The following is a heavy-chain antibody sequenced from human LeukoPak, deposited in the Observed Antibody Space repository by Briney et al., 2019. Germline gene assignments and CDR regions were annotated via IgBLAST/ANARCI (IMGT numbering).Heavy chain of an antibody. CDR3: AREVGRGFDY. Sequence: ASVKVSCKASGYTLTSYDINWVRQATGQGLEWMGWMNPNSGNTHYAQKLQGRVTMTTDTSTGTAYMEVRSLRSDDTAVYYCAREVGRGFDYWGQGTLVTVSS. CDR2: MNPNSGNT. CDR1: GYTLTSYD. D-gene: IGHD1-26*01. J-gene: IGHJ4*02. V-gene: IGHV1-8*01.